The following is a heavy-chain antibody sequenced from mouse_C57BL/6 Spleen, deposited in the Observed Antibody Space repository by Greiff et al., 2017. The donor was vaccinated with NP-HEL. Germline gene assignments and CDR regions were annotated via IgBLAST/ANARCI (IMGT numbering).Heavy chain of an antibody. J-gene: IGHJ4*01. Sequence: EVKLMESGPELVKPGASVKMSCKASGYTFTDYNMHWVKQSHGKSLEWIGYINPNNGGTSYNQKFKGKATLTVNKSSSTAYMELRSLTSEDSAVYYCARSDYYSNYADYAMDYWGQGTSVTVSS. CDR3: ARSDYYSNYADYAMDY. D-gene: IGHD2-5*01. V-gene: IGHV1-22*01. CDR2: INPNNGGT. CDR1: GYTFTDYN.